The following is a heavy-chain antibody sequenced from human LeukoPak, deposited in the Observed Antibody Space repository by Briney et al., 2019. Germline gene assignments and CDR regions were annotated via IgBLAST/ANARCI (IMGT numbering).Heavy chain of an antibody. V-gene: IGHV3-53*01. Sequence: GGSLRLSCAASGFTVSSNYMSWVRQAPGQGLEVVSVLYSGGSFYYADSGRGRFTISRDNSKNTLYLQMNSLRAEDTAVYYCAKDGRHLVSTYFDYWGQGTLVTVSS. J-gene: IGHJ4*02. CDR3: AKDGRHLVSTYFDY. CDR1: GFTVSSNY. D-gene: IGHD6-6*01. CDR2: LYSGGSF.